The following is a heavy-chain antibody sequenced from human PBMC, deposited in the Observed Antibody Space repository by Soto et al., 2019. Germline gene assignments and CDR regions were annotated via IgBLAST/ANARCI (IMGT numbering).Heavy chain of an antibody. Sequence: QVQLQESGPGLVKPSQTLSLTCTVSGGSISSGDYYWIWIRQPQGKGLEWIGYIYYSGSTYYNPSLRSRVTISVDTSKNKFSLKLSSVTAADTAVYYCASFMVRGVIISYYFDYWGQGTLVTVSS. D-gene: IGHD3-10*01. CDR3: ASFMVRGVIISYYFDY. CDR2: IYYSGST. V-gene: IGHV4-30-4*01. J-gene: IGHJ4*02. CDR1: GGSISSGDYY.